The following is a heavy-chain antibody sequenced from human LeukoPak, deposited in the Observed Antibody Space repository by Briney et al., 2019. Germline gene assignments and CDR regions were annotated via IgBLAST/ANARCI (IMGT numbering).Heavy chain of an antibody. Sequence: GGSLRLSCVASGFSFSFFSMKWVRQAPGEGLECVLYISSSGSTMHYADSVRGRFTISRDNAKKSLYLQMNSLRAEDTGVYYCARVWDGYSGEDYWGQGTLVTVSS. D-gene: IGHD5-18*01. J-gene: IGHJ4*02. CDR3: ARVWDGYSGEDY. V-gene: IGHV3-48*01. CDR1: GFSFSFFS. CDR2: ISSSGSTM.